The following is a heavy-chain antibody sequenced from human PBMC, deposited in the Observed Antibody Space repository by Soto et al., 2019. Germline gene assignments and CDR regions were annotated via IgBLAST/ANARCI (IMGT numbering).Heavy chain of an antibody. CDR3: ERGQRFPDWFDL. J-gene: IGHJ5*02. CDR2: IYSSWST. Sequence: QVQLQESGPGLVNPSETLSLTSTVSGGDISTYYWTWIRQPAGKGLEWIGRIYSSWSTKYNPSLRSLVIMSLDTSKNLYPRRLSSVPAADAAVYCCERGQRFPDWFDLWGQGTLVTVSS. V-gene: IGHV4-4*07. CDR1: GGDISTYY. D-gene: IGHD3-3*01.